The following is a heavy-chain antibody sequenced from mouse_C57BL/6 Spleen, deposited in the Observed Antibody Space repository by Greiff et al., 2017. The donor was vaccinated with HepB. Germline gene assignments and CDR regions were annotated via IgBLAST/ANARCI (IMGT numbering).Heavy chain of an antibody. J-gene: IGHJ2*01. CDR1: GYTFTSYW. Sequence: QVQLQQPGAELVKPGASVKMSCKASGYTFTSYWMQWVKQRPGQGIEWIGEIDPSDSSTNYNQTFKGKAILTVATSSSTAYMQLSSLTSEDSAVYYVARGSYYDSLFDYRGQGPTPTVSS. CDR2: IDPSDSST. D-gene: IGHD2-4*01. V-gene: IGHV1-50*01. CDR3: ARGSYYDSLFDY.